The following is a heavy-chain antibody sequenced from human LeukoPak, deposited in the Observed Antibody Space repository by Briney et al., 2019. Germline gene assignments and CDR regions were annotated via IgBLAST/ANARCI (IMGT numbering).Heavy chain of an antibody. CDR3: AREREDIVVVPAAMRDYYYYYMDV. CDR1: GFTFSSYA. D-gene: IGHD2-2*01. V-gene: IGHV3-30*04. Sequence: PGGSLRLSCAASGFTFSSYAMHWVRQAPGKGLEWVAVISYDGSNKYYADSVKGRFTISRDNSKNTLYLQMNSLRAEDTAVYYRAREREDIVVVPAAMRDYYYYYMDVWGKGTTVTVSS. J-gene: IGHJ6*03. CDR2: ISYDGSNK.